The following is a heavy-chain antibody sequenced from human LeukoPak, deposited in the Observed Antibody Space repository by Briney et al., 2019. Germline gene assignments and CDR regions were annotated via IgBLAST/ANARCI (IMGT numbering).Heavy chain of an antibody. D-gene: IGHD3-3*01. Sequence: SETLSLTCTVSSGSISSSHYYWDWIRQPPGKGLEWIGTIYYSGTTYYNPSLESRATISVDASKNQFYLMLNCVTVADTAVYYCARQISDYYYYYIDVWGKGTTVTVSS. V-gene: IGHV4-39*01. J-gene: IGHJ6*03. CDR3: ARQISDYYYYYIDV. CDR2: IYYSGTT. CDR1: SGSISSSHYY.